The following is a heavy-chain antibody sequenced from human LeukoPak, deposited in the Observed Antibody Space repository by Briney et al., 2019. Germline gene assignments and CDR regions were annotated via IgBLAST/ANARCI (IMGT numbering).Heavy chain of an antibody. D-gene: IGHD4-11*01. J-gene: IGHJ4*02. CDR2: LYSGSST. V-gene: IGHV3-53*01. Sequence: GSLRLSCAASGFTVSTNYMNWVRQAPGKGLEWVSILYSGSSTYYADSVEGRFTISRDSSKNTLFLQMNDLRAEDTAVYYCAKGPNGDSNYFFDYWGQGTLVTVSS. CDR1: GFTVSTNY. CDR3: AKGPNGDSNYFFDY.